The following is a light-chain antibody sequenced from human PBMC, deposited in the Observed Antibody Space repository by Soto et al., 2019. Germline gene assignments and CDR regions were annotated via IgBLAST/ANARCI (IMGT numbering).Light chain of an antibody. CDR2: KAS. Sequence: DIQITQSPSSVSVSVGDRVTITCRASQTISSWLAWYQQKPGKAPKLLIYKASTLKSGVPSRFSGSGSGTEFTLTISSLQPDDFATYYCQHYNSYLEAFGQGTKVDI. CDR3: QHYNSYLEA. J-gene: IGKJ1*01. CDR1: QTISSW. V-gene: IGKV1-5*03.